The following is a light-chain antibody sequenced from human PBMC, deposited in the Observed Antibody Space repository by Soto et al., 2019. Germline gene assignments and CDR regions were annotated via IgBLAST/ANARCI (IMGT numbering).Light chain of an antibody. J-gene: IGKJ4*01. V-gene: IGKV1-39*01. CDR3: QQSNNYSLT. CDR2: GAS. Sequence: DIQMTQSPSSLSASVGDRVTITCRASQSISSDLNWYQQKPGEDPKLLVYGASNLQSGDPSTFSGSGYGTNFTLTIGSLQREDFATYYCQQSNNYSLTFGGGTKLEIK. CDR1: QSISSD.